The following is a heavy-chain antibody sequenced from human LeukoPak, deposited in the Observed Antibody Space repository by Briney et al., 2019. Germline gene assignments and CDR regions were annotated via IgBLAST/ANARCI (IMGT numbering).Heavy chain of an antibody. Sequence: GGSLRLSCAASGFTFSDYYMNWVRQAPGKGLEWVSAISSSGDYIYYADSVQGRFTFSRDNAKNSLYLHMTNLRAEDTAVYYCAREDCSGGTCYAHFDYWGQGTLVTVSS. CDR2: ISSSGDYI. J-gene: IGHJ4*02. CDR3: AREDCSGGTCYAHFDY. CDR1: GFTFSDYY. V-gene: IGHV3-21*01. D-gene: IGHD2-15*01.